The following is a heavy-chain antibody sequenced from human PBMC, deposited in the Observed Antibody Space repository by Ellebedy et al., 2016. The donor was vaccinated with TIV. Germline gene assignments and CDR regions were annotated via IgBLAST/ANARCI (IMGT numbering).Heavy chain of an antibody. CDR3: VYGQWLTYYYGMDV. V-gene: IGHV1-8*01. CDR1: GYTFTSYD. CDR2: MNPNSGNT. Sequence: ASVKVSXXASGYTFTSYDINWVRQATGQGLEWMGWMNPNSGNTGYAQKFQGRVTITADESTSTAYMELSSLRSEDTAVYYCVYGQWLTYYYGMDVWGQGTTVTVSS. J-gene: IGHJ6*02. D-gene: IGHD6-19*01.